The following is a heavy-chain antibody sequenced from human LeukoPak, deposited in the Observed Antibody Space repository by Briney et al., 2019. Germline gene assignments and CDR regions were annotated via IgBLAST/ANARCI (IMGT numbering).Heavy chain of an antibody. J-gene: IGHJ4*02. D-gene: IGHD4-17*01. CDR2: IIPIFGTA. CDR3: ARGCLTMTTVTTGAANYFDY. CDR1: GGTFSSYA. V-gene: IGHV1-69*05. Sequence: SVKVSCKASGGTFSSYAISWVRQAPGQGLEWMGGIIPIFGTANYAQKFQGRATITTDESTSTAYMELSSLRSEDTAVYYCARGCLTMTTVTTGAANYFDYWGQGTLVTVSS.